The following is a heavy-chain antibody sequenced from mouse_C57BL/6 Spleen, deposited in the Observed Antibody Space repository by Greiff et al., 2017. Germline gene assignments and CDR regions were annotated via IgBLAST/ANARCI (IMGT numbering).Heavy chain of an antibody. CDR1: GYTFTSYG. CDR2: IYPRRGNT. V-gene: IGHV1-81*01. J-gene: IGHJ3*01. Sequence: VTLQESGAELARPGASVKLSCKASGYTFTSYGISWVKQRTGQGLEWIGEIYPRRGNTYYNEKFKGKATLTADKSSSTAYMELRSRTSEDSAVYFGARGEGAYWGQGTLVTVSA. CDR3: ARGEGAY.